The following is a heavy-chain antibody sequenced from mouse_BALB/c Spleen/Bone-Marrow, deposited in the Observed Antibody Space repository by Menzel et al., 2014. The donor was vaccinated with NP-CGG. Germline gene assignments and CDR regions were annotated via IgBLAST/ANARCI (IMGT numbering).Heavy chain of an antibody. CDR3: AYYINSDTYYWYFDF. V-gene: IGHV7-3*02. Sequence: GGSXRLSCATSGFTFTDYYMSWVRQPPGKALEWLGFIRNKAXGXTTEYSASVKGRFTISRDNSQDIVYLQMNTQRTEVRATYYCAYYINSDTYYWYFDFWGAGTTVTVSS. D-gene: IGHD1-1*01. J-gene: IGHJ1*01. CDR2: IRNKAXGXTT. CDR1: GFTFTDYY.